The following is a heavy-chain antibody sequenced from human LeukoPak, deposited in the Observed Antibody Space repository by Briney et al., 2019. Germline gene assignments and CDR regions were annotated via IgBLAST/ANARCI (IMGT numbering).Heavy chain of an antibody. Sequence: PGGSLRLSCVASGFTFSRFWMSWVRQAPGKGLEWVANIKQDGSQKNYVDSVKGRFTISRDNAKNSLYLQMNSLRAEDTAVYYCARDGVPAARDLWGQGTMVIVSS. CDR1: GFTFSRFW. CDR3: ARDGVPAARDL. V-gene: IGHV3-7*01. J-gene: IGHJ3*01. D-gene: IGHD2-2*01. CDR2: IKQDGSQK.